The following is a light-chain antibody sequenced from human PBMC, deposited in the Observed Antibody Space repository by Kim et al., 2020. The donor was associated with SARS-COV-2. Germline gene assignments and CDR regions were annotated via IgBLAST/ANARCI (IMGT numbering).Light chain of an antibody. Sequence: ATINCKSSQSVLYSSNNKNYLAWYQQKPGQPPKLLIYWASTRESGVPDRFSGSGSGTDFTLTISSLQTEDVAVYYCQQYYSTPWTFGQGTKVDIK. V-gene: IGKV4-1*01. CDR3: QQYYSTPWT. CDR1: QSVLYSSNNKNY. J-gene: IGKJ1*01. CDR2: WAS.